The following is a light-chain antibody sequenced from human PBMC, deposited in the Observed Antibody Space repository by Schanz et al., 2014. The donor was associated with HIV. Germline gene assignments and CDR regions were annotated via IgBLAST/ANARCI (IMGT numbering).Light chain of an antibody. CDR2: DVT. J-gene: IGLJ1*01. Sequence: QSALTQPAFVSGSPGQSITISCTGTNSDIGGFNFVSWHRQHPGQAPNLMIYDVTHRPSGISSRFSGSKSGNTASLTISGLQAEDEADYYCSSYSSEGSPYVIGTGTKLTVL. CDR1: NSDIGGFNF. CDR3: SSYSSEGSPYV. V-gene: IGLV2-14*01.